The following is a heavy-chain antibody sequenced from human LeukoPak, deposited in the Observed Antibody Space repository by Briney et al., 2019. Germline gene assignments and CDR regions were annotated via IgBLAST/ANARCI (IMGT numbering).Heavy chain of an antibody. CDR1: GYTFTSYY. CDR3: ARGREGLYGSGSYSTIDY. CDR2: INPNSGGT. Sequence: EASVKVSCKASGYTFTSYYMHWVRQAPGQGLEWMGWINPNSGGTNYAQKFQGRVTMTRDTSISTAYMELSRLRSDDTAVYYCARGREGLYGSGSYSTIDYWGQGTLVTVSS. V-gene: IGHV1-2*02. J-gene: IGHJ4*02. D-gene: IGHD3-10*01.